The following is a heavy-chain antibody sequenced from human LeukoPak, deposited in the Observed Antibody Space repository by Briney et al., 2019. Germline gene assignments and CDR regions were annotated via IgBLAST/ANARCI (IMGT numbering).Heavy chain of an antibody. V-gene: IGHV1-2*06. CDR3: ARRPPLYDSSGSSGDY. D-gene: IGHD3-22*01. CDR2: INPNSGGT. J-gene: IGHJ4*02. CDR1: GYTFTGYY. Sequence: GASVKVSCKASGYTFTGYYMHWVRQAPGQGLEWMGRINPNSGGTNYAQKFQGRGTMTRDTYITTAYMELSRLRSDATAAYYCARRPPLYDSSGSSGDYWGQGTLVTVSS.